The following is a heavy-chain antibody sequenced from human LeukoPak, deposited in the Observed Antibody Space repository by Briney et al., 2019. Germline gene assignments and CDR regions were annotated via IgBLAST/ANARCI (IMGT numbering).Heavy chain of an antibody. CDR3: ARDGHGMDV. Sequence: GGSLRLSCAASGFTFSSYAMHWVRQAPGKGLEWVAVIPYDGSNKYYADSVKGRFTISRDNSKNTLYLQMNSLRAEDTAVYYCARDGHGMDVWGQGTTVTVSS. V-gene: IGHV3-30*04. CDR2: IPYDGSNK. CDR1: GFTFSSYA. J-gene: IGHJ6*02.